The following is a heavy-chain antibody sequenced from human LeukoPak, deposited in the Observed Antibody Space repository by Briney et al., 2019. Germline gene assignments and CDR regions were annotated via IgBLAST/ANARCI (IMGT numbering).Heavy chain of an antibody. Sequence: PGGYLRLSCAASGFTFSDYDMSWIRPAPGRGLEWVANIKQDGSEKFHVDSVKGRFTISRDNAKNSLYLQMNSLRADDTAVYYCARSYTIAWRPAPASDWGQGTLVTVSS. V-gene: IGHV3-7*01. CDR2: IKQDGSEK. J-gene: IGHJ4*02. D-gene: IGHD6-19*01. CDR1: GFTFSDYD. CDR3: ARSYTIAWRPAPASD.